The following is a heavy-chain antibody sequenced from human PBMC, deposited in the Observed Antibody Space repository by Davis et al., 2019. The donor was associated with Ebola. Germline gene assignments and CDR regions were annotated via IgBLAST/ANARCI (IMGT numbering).Heavy chain of an antibody. Sequence: ASVKVSCKASGYTFTSYYMHWVRQAPGQGLEWMGIINPSGGSTSYAQKFQGRVTMTRDTSISTAYMELSRLRSDDTAVYYCARDGSTSNQKSGELDYWGQGPLVTVSS. J-gene: IGHJ4*02. CDR2: INPSGGST. CDR1: GYTFTSYY. D-gene: IGHD7-27*01. V-gene: IGHV1-46*01. CDR3: ARDGSTSNQKSGELDY.